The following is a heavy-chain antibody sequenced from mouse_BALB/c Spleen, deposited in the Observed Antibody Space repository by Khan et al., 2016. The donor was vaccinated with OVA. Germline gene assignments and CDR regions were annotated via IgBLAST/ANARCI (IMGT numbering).Heavy chain of an antibody. Sequence: EVKVVESGGDLVKPGGSLKLSCAASGFTFSTYGMSWVRQTPDKRLEWVATVSTGGSYTYYPDSVKGRFTISRDNAKNTLYLHMNGLKSEDTAMFYGTRLAYYYDSEGFAYWGQGTLVTVSA. CDR1: GFTFSTYG. V-gene: IGHV5-6*01. CDR2: VSTGGSYT. CDR3: TRLAYYYDSEGFAY. J-gene: IGHJ3*01. D-gene: IGHD1-1*01.